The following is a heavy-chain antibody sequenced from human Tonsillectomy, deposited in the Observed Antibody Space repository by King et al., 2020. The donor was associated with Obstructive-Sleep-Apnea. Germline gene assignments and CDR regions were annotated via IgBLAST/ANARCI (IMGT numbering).Heavy chain of an antibody. D-gene: IGHD2-2*01. CDR1: GFTLSGSH. J-gene: IGHJ4*02. V-gene: IGHV3-73*01. CDR3: TRQTDSCHDY. CDR2: VRRQTDNFAT. Sequence: VQLVESGGGLVQPGGSLTLSCAGSGFTLSGSHMHWVRQASGNGLEWVAHVRRQTDNFATAYTASVRGRFTISRDDSKNMVYLEMNSLKAEDTAVYYCTRQTDSCHDYWGQGTLVTVSS.